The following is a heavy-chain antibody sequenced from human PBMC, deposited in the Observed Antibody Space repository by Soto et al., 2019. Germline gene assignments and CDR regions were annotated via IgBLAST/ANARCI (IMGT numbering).Heavy chain of an antibody. J-gene: IGHJ3*02. CDR3: ARAAYCGSDSCSDAFDI. V-gene: IGHV1-3*01. CDR2: INAGNGNT. CDR1: GYTFTNYA. Sequence: EASVKVSCKASGYTFTNYAMHWVRQAPGQRLEWMGWINAGNGNTKYSQQFQGRVTITRDTSASTAYMELSSLRSEDTAVYYCARAAYCGSDSCSDAFDIWGQGTVVTVSS. D-gene: IGHD2-21*02.